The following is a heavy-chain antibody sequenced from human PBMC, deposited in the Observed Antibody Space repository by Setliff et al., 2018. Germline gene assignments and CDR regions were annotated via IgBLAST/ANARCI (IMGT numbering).Heavy chain of an antibody. V-gene: IGHV3-64*01. CDR2: ISSNGGST. CDR3: ARSRTGEYSSGWLNWFDP. CDR1: GFTFSSYA. D-gene: IGHD6-19*01. J-gene: IGHJ5*02. Sequence: GGSLRLSCAASGFTFSSYAMHWVRQAPGKGLEYVSAISSNGGSTYYANSVKGRFTISRDNSKNTLYLQMGSLRAEDMAVYYCARSRTGEYSSGWLNWFDPWGQGTLVTV.